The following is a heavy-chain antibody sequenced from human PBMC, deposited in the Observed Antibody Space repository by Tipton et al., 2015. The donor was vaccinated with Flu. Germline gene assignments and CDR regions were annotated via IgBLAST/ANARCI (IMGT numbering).Heavy chain of an antibody. CDR3: AMVAHNWNYSIDY. D-gene: IGHD1-7*01. V-gene: IGHV4-59*01. CDR1: GGAISSYY. J-gene: IGHJ4*01. Sequence: LRLSCTVSGGAISSYYWSWIRQPPGKGLEWIGYIYYSGSTNYNPSLKSRVTISVDTSKNQFSLKLSSVTAADTAVYYCAMVAHNWNYSIDYWGHGTLVTVSS. CDR2: IYYSGST.